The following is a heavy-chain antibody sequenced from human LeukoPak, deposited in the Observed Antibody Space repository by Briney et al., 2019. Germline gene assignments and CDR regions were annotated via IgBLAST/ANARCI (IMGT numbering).Heavy chain of an antibody. CDR1: GGSISSGSYY. CDR3: ARGRRSYSSSWYSPYFDY. J-gene: IGHJ4*02. CDR2: IYYSGST. D-gene: IGHD6-13*01. V-gene: IGHV4-61*01. Sequence: SETLSLTCTVSGGSISSGSYYWSWIRQPPGKGLEWIGYIYYSGSTNYNPSLKSRVTISVDTSKNQFSLKLSSVTAADTAVYYCARGRRSYSSSWYSPYFDYWGQGTLVTVSS.